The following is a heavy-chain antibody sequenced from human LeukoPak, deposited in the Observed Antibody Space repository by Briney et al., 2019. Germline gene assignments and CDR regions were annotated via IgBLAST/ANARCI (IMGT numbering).Heavy chain of an antibody. CDR1: GYTFTSYD. Sequence: ASVKVSCKASGYTFTSYDINWVRQATGQGLEWMGWMNPNSGNTGYAQKFQGRVTMTRNTSISTAYMELSSLRSEDTAVYYCARKSRRYCSSTSCYNFDYWGQGTLVTVSS. D-gene: IGHD2-2*02. CDR2: MNPNSGNT. V-gene: IGHV1-8*01. J-gene: IGHJ4*02. CDR3: ARKSRRYCSSTSCYNFDY.